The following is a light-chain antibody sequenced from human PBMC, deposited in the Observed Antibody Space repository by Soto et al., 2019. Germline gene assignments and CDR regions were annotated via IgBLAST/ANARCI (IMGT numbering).Light chain of an antibody. CDR3: QHIDTFRLT. CDR1: QGISSY. CDR2: AAS. J-gene: IGKJ4*01. V-gene: IGKV1-8*01. Sequence: AIRMTQSPSSFSASTGDRVTITCRASQGISSYLAWYQQKPGKAPNLLIYAASTLESGVPSRFSGSGSGTEFTLTVTSLRPEDFATYYCQHIDTFRLTFGGGTKVDI.